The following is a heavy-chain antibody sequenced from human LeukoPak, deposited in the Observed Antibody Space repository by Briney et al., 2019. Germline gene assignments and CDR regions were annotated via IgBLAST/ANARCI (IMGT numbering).Heavy chain of an antibody. D-gene: IGHD6-13*01. Sequence: SETLSLTCAVYGGSFSGYYWSWIRQPPGKGLEWIGEINHSGSTNYNPSLKSRVTISVDTSKNQFSLKLSSVTAADTAVYYCARDMGAAATFDYWGQGTLVTVSS. CDR2: INHSGST. J-gene: IGHJ4*02. CDR3: ARDMGAAATFDY. CDR1: GGSFSGYY. V-gene: IGHV4-34*01.